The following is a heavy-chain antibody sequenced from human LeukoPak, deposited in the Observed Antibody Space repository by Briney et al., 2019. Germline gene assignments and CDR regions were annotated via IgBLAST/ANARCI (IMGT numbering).Heavy chain of an antibody. CDR2: ITPSGGST. Sequence: ASVKVSCKASGGTFSSYAISWVRQAPGQGLEWMGIITPSGGSTTYAQKFQGRVTMTRDTSTSTVYMELYSLRSEDTAVYYCGRGAVVGGYYYYGMDVWGQGTTVTVSS. CDR1: GGTFSSYA. CDR3: GRGAVVGGYYYYGMDV. V-gene: IGHV1-46*01. J-gene: IGHJ6*02. D-gene: IGHD6-19*01.